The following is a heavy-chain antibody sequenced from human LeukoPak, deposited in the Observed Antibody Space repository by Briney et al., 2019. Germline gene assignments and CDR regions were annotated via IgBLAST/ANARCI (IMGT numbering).Heavy chain of an antibody. J-gene: IGHJ4*02. CDR1: GYTFTSYD. Sequence: GASVKVSCKASGYTFTSYDINWVRQATGQGLEWMGWMNPNSGNTGYAQKFQGRVTMTRNTSISTAYMEPSSLRSEDTAVYYCARVGSYYYDSSGPPPDYWGQGTLVTVSS. CDR2: MNPNSGNT. D-gene: IGHD3-22*01. V-gene: IGHV1-8*01. CDR3: ARVGSYYYDSSGPPPDY.